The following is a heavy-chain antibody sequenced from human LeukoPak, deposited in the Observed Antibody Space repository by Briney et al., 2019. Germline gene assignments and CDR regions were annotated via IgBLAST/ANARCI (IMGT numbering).Heavy chain of an antibody. CDR2: ISYSGST. D-gene: IGHD3-16*01. CDR1: GGSISSYY. CDR3: ARGRGTYDY. V-gene: IGHV4-59*01. Sequence: SETLSLTCTVSGGSISSYYWSWIRQPPGKGLEWIGYISYSGSTSYNPSLKSRVTISEDTSKNQFSLKLSSVTAADTAVYYCARGRGTYDYWGQGTLVTVSS. J-gene: IGHJ4*02.